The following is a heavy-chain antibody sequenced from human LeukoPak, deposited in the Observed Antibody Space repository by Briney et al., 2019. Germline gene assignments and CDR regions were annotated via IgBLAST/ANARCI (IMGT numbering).Heavy chain of an antibody. CDR2: INPDGSTI. D-gene: IGHD1-7*01. CDR3: ATAGNYRFDY. CDR1: GFTFSNYW. V-gene: IGHV3-74*01. Sequence: GGSLRLSCAASGFTFSNYWVHWVRQAPGKGRVWVSRINPDGSTINYADSVKGRFTISRDNAKNTLYLQMNSLRAEDTAVYYCATAGNYRFDYWGQGTLVTVSS. J-gene: IGHJ4*02.